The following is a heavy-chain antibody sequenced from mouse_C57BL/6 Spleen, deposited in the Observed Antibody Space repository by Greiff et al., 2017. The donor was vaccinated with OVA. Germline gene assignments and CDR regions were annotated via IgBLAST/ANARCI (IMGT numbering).Heavy chain of an antibody. CDR1: GYTFTSYT. D-gene: IGHD2-3*01. CDR2: INPSSGYT. CDR3: ARRGDGPLDY. J-gene: IGHJ2*01. V-gene: IGHV1-4*01. Sequence: VQLQQSGAELARPGASVKMSCKASGYTFTSYTMHWVKQRPGQGLEWIGYINPSSGYTKYNQKFKDKATLTADKSSSTAYMQLSSLTSEDSAVYYGARRGDGPLDYWGQGTTLTVSS.